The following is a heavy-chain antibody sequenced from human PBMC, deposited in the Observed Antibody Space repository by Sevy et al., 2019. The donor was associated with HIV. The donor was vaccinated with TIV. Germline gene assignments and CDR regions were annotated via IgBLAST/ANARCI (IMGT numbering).Heavy chain of an antibody. V-gene: IGHV3-21*04. Sequence: GGSLRLSCAASGFTFSSYTMNWVRQAPGKGLEWVSSISSSGTYIYYADSLKGRFTISRDNAKNSLYLQMNSLRAEDTAVYYCAKDREGDGYNLSIRPYYFDYWGQGTLVTVSS. CDR1: GFTFSSYT. CDR2: ISSSGTYI. D-gene: IGHD5-12*01. CDR3: AKDREGDGYNLSIRPYYFDY. J-gene: IGHJ4*02.